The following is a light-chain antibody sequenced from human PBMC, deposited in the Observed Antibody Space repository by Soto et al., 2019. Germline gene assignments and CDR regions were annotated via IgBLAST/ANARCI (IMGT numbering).Light chain of an antibody. CDR1: SRDVGGYNY. Sequence: QSALTQPASVSGSPGQSITISCTGTSRDVGGYNYVSWYQQHPGKAPKLMIYEVSNRPSGVSNRFSGSKSGNTASLTISGLQAVDEADYYCSSYTSSSTLEGVFGNGTKVTVL. V-gene: IGLV2-14*01. CDR2: EVS. CDR3: SSYTSSSTLEGV. J-gene: IGLJ1*01.